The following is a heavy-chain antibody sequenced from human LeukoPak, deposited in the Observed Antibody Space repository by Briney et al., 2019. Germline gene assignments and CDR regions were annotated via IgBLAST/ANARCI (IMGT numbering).Heavy chain of an antibody. CDR3: ARPYYYGSGSYVG. J-gene: IGHJ4*02. V-gene: IGHV4-34*01. Sequence: PSETLSLTCAVYGGSFSGYYGSWIRQPPGKGLEWIGEINHSGSTNYNPSLKSRVTISVDTSKNQFSLKLSSVTAADTAVYYCARPYYYGSGSYVGWGQGTLVTVSS. D-gene: IGHD3-10*01. CDR2: INHSGST. CDR1: GGSFSGYY.